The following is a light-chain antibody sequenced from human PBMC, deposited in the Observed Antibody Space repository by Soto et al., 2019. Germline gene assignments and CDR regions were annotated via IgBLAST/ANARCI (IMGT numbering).Light chain of an antibody. V-gene: IGLV4-69*01. J-gene: IGLJ3*02. CDR3: QTWGAGFRV. Sequence: QLVLTQSPSASASLGASVKLTCTLSSGHSSYAITWLQQQSEKGPRYLMKVNMDGSHSKGDGIPDRFSGSSSGTERYLTISSLQSEDEAHYYCQTWGAGFRVFGGGTKLTVL. CDR2: VNMDGSH. CDR1: SGHSSYA.